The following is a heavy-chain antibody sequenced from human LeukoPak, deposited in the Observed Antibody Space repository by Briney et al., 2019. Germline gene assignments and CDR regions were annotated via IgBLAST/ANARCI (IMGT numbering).Heavy chain of an antibody. V-gene: IGHV3-33*01. CDR2: IWYDGSNK. J-gene: IGHJ4*02. CDR1: GFTFSSYG. Sequence: PGGSLRLSCAASGFTFSSYGMHWVRQAPGKGLEWVAVIWYDGSNKYYADSVKGRFTISRDNSKNTLYLQMNSLRAEDTAVYYCARSPNCSGWYLDYWGQGTLVTVSS. CDR3: ARSPNCSGWYLDY. D-gene: IGHD6-19*01.